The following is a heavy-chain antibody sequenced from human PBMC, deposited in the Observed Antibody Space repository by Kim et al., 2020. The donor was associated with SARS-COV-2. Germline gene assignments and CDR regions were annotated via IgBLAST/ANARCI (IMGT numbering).Heavy chain of an antibody. Sequence: SETLSLTCAVYGGSFSGYYWSWIRQPPGKGLEWIGEINHSGSTNYNPSLKSRVTISVDTSKNQFSLKLSSVTAADTAVYYCARARVVPARQSIRGRRYYFDYWGQGTLVTVSS. J-gene: IGHJ4*02. CDR2: INHSGST. D-gene: IGHD2-2*01. CDR3: ARARVVPARQSIRGRRYYFDY. V-gene: IGHV4-34*01. CDR1: GGSFSGYY.